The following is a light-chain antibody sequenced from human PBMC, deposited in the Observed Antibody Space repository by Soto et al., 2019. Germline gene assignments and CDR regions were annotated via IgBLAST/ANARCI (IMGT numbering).Light chain of an antibody. CDR1: QSVSSN. Sequence: EIVMTQSPATLSVSPGERATPSCRASQSVSSNLAWYQQKPGQAPRLLIYDASNRPTGIPARFTGSGSGTDFNLTISSLEPEDFAVYYCQQRSSWPPITFGGGTKVDIK. V-gene: IGKV3-11*01. CDR2: DAS. J-gene: IGKJ4*01. CDR3: QQRSSWPPIT.